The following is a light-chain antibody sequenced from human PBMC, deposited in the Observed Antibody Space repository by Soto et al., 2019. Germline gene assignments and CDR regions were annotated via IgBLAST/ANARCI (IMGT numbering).Light chain of an antibody. CDR2: DDS. Sequence: SYKLTQPPSVSVAPGQTARITCGGNNIGSKSVHWYQQKAGQAPVLVVHDDSDRPSGIPERFSGSNSGNTASLTISRVEAGDEADYYCQVWDTSSDHVVFGGGTKLTVL. J-gene: IGLJ2*01. V-gene: IGLV3-21*02. CDR3: QVWDTSSDHVV. CDR1: NIGSKS.